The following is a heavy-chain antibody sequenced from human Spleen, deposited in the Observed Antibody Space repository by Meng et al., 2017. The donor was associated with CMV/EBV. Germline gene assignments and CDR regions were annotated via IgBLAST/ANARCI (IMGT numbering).Heavy chain of an antibody. Sequence: ASVEVSCKSSGYTFTSYGISWVRQAPGQGLEWMGWISAYNGNTNYAQKLQGRVTMTTDTSTSTAYMELRSLRSDDPAVYYCARTPGILWFGESHFDYWGQGTLVTVSS. CDR2: ISAYNGNT. D-gene: IGHD3-10*01. CDR3: ARTPGILWFGESHFDY. J-gene: IGHJ4*02. V-gene: IGHV1-18*01. CDR1: GYTFTSYG.